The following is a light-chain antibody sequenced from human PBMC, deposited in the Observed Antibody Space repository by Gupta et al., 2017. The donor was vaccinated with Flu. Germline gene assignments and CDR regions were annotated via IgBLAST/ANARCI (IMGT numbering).Light chain of an antibody. CDR2: SDD. V-gene: IGLV1-44*01. CDR1: SSNIGVNT. CDR3: AAWDDSLKGWV. J-gene: IGLJ3*02. Sequence: QSVVIQPPSASGTPGQRVTISCSGSSSNIGVNTVNWYQQLPGTAPKVLVQSDDQRPSGVPDRFSGSKSGTSASLAISGLQSEDEADYYCAAWDDSLKGWVFGGGTKLTVL.